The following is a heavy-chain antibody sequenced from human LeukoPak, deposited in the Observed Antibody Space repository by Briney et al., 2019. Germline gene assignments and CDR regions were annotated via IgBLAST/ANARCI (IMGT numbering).Heavy chain of an antibody. CDR1: GYSISSGYF. Sequence: PSETLSLTCTVSGYSISSGYFWTWIRQSPGKGLEWIGEINDYSGNTNYNPSLNSRVSISLEKSKNQFSLELRSVTAADTAVYYCARGRIAKIVVVHSFQYGMDVWGQGTTVTVSS. J-gene: IGHJ6*02. CDR2: INDYSGNT. V-gene: IGHV4-38-2*02. D-gene: IGHD3-22*01. CDR3: ARGRIAKIVVVHSFQYGMDV.